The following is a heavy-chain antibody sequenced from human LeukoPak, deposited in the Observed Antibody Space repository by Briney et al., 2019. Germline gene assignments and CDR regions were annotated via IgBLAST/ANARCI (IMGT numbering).Heavy chain of an antibody. Sequence: PSYTLSLTGAVHGGSFGGYHWNWLRQSPGKGLEWIGEINDRGHTNYNPSLESRITISVDTSKKQFSLNLSSVTAADTAVYYCARDPTTVVTTPYYFDFWGQGTLVTVSS. CDR3: ARDPTTVVTTPYYFDF. J-gene: IGHJ4*02. CDR1: GGSFGGYH. V-gene: IGHV4-34*01. D-gene: IGHD4-23*01. CDR2: INDRGHT.